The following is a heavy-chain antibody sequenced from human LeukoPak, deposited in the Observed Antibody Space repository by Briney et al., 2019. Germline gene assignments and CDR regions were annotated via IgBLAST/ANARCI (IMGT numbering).Heavy chain of an antibody. CDR2: ISWNSGGI. J-gene: IGHJ4*02. D-gene: IGHD2-2*01. CDR1: GFTFDDYA. Sequence: PGGSLRLSCVASGFTFDDYAMHWVRQAPGKGLEWVSGISWNSGGIGYADSVKGRFTISRDNSKNTLYLQMNSLRAEDTAVYYCAGGHCSSTSCAIDYWGQGTLVTVSS. V-gene: IGHV3-9*01. CDR3: AGGHCSSTSCAIDY.